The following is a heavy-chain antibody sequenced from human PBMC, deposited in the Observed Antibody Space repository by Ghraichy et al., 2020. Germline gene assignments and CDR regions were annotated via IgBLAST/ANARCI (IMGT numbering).Heavy chain of an antibody. CDR2: ISQSGSA. CDR3: ARASGSYEVYKWFDP. CDR1: GGSISSGGYS. V-gene: IGHV4-30-2*06. D-gene: IGHD3-10*01. Sequence: SENLSLTCAVSGGSISSGGYSWGWVRQSQGKGLEWVGVISQSGSAFYSPSLRSRVTLSLDRSRNQFSLGLSSVTAADTAVYYCARASGSYEVYKWFDPWGQGTLVTVSS. J-gene: IGHJ5*02.